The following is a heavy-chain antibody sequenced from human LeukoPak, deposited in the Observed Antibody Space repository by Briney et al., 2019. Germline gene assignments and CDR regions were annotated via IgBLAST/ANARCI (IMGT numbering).Heavy chain of an antibody. J-gene: IGHJ1*01. V-gene: IGHV1-69*05. D-gene: IGHD3-10*01. CDR3: ARPRTAGSYSYFQH. Sequence: GASVKVSCKASGGTFSSYAISWVRQAPGQGLEWMGGIIPIFGTANYAQKFQGRVTITTDESTSTAYMELSSLRSEDTAVYYCARPRTAGSYSYFQHWGQGTLVTVSS. CDR2: IIPIFGTA. CDR1: GGTFSSYA.